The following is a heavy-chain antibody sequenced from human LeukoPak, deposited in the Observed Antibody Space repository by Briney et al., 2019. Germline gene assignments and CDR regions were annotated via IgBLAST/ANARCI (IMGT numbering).Heavy chain of an antibody. Sequence: QPGGSLRLSCAASGFTFSSYGMHWVRQAPGKGLEWVAVIWYDGSNKYYADSVKGRFTISRDNSKNTLYLQMNSLRAEDTAVYHCAREQGSSWYFDYWGQGTLVTASS. V-gene: IGHV3-33*01. D-gene: IGHD6-13*01. CDR1: GFTFSSYG. CDR2: IWYDGSNK. J-gene: IGHJ4*02. CDR3: AREQGSSWYFDY.